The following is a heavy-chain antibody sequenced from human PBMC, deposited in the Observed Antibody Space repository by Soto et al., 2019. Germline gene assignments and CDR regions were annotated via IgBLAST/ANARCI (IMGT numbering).Heavy chain of an antibody. D-gene: IGHD6-19*01. CDR2: IYGGGTT. CDR1: GVTVSSKY. CDR3: VQTTGWPGFDF. V-gene: IGHV3-53*01. J-gene: IGHJ4*02. Sequence: EVQLVESGGGLIQPGGSLRLSCAASGVTVSSKYMTWVRQAPGKGLEWVSVIYGGGTTYYADSVKGRFTISRDNSTNTLYLQMNSLRAEDTAVYYCVQTTGWPGFDFWGQGTRVTVSS.